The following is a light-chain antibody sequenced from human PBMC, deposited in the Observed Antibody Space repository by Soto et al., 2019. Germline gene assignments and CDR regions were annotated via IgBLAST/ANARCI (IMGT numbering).Light chain of an antibody. CDR3: QKYNSVPLT. J-gene: IGKJ4*01. Sequence: DIPMTQSPSSLSASVGDRVTITCRASQGISNYLAWYQQKPGKVPKLLIYAASTLHSGVPSRFSGSGSGTDFTLTISTLHPEDVATYYCQKYNSVPLTFGGGTKVEIK. V-gene: IGKV1-27*01. CDR1: QGISNY. CDR2: AAS.